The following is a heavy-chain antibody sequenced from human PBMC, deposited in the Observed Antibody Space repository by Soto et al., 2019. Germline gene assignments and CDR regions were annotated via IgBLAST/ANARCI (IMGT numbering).Heavy chain of an antibody. V-gene: IGHV4-59*08. D-gene: IGHD5-12*01. J-gene: IGHJ4*02. CDR1: GGSISSYY. CDR3: ARHQNEGGYELYYFDY. CDR2: IYYSGST. Sequence: SETLSLTCTVSGGSISSYYWSLIRQPPGKGLEWIGYIYYSGSTNYNPSLKSRVTISVDTSKNQFSLKLSSVTAADTAVYYCARHQNEGGYELYYFDYWGQGTLVTVSS.